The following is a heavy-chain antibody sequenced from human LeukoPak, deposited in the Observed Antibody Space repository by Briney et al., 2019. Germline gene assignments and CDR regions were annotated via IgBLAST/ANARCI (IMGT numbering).Heavy chain of an antibody. V-gene: IGHV3-23*01. D-gene: IGHD3-22*01. CDR2: ISGRGNRT. J-gene: IGHJ4*02. CDR3: AKDRNYYDSSGYPYYFDY. CDR1: GFTFNNYA. Sequence: PGGSLRLSCAASGFTFNNYAMSWVRQAPGKGPEWVSAISGRGNRTYYADSVKGRFTISRDNSKNTLYLQMNSLRAEDTAVYYCAKDRNYYDSSGYPYYFDYWGQGTLVTVSS.